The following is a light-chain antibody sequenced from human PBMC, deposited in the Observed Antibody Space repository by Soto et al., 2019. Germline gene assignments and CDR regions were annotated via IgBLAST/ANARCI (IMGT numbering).Light chain of an antibody. V-gene: IGKV3-15*01. J-gene: IGKJ2*01. CDR3: QQYNNWPPYT. Sequence: EIVMTQSPATLSVSPGERATLSCRASQSVSSNLAWFQQRPGQAPRLLIYGASTRATGIPARFSGSGSGTEFTLTLSSLQSEDFAVYYCQQYNNWPPYTFGQGNKLEIK. CDR2: GAS. CDR1: QSVSSN.